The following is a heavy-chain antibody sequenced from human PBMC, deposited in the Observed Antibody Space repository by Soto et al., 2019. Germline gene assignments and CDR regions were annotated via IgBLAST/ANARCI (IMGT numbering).Heavy chain of an antibody. Sequence: ASVKVSCKASVYTFTSYGISWVRQAPGQGLEGMGWISAYNGNTNHAQKLQDRGTMTTDTSTSTAYMELRSLRAEDTAVYYCAREYYYDSSGYYVPLDYWGQGTLVTVSS. D-gene: IGHD3-22*01. V-gene: IGHV1-18*01. CDR2: ISAYNGNT. CDR1: VYTFTSYG. CDR3: AREYYYDSSGYYVPLDY. J-gene: IGHJ4*02.